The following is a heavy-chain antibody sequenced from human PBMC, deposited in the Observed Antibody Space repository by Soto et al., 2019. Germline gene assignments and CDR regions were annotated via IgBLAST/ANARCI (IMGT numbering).Heavy chain of an antibody. D-gene: IGHD2-2*01. Sequence: QLQLQESGSGLVKPSQTLSLTCAVSGGSISSGGYSWSWIRQPPGKGLEWIGYMYHSGSTYYNPSLKSRVTISIDRSKNQFSLKLSSVTAADTAVYYFARVPDYWGQGILVTVSS. V-gene: IGHV4-30-2*01. CDR3: ARVPDY. CDR1: GGSISSGGYS. CDR2: MYHSGST. J-gene: IGHJ4*02.